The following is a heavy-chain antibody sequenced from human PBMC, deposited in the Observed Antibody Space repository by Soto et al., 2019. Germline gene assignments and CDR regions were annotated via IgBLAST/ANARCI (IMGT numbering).Heavy chain of an antibody. CDR2: ISWNSGST. CDR1: GFRFDDYA. D-gene: IGHD3-22*01. Sequence: EVHLVESGGGWAQPGTSLRLSCVASGFRFDDYAMHWVRQGPGKGLEWVSGISWNSGSTGNADSVKGRFAISRDNAKRSLFLDMNSLSTDDSYLYFCANAAGRTYYASFGYMDVWGKGTTVTVSS. CDR3: ANAAGRTYYASFGYMDV. V-gene: IGHV3-9*01. J-gene: IGHJ6*03.